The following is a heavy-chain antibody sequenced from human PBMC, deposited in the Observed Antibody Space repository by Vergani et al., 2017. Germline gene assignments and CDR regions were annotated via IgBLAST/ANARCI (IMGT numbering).Heavy chain of an antibody. CDR3: ARDGRIDAEGTELDY. V-gene: IGHV3-30*02. D-gene: IGHD1-14*01. CDR2: IQYDGSDI. J-gene: IGHJ4*02. CDR1: GFSVSNSG. Sequence: VQLLESGGNLVQPGGSLRLSCVASGFSVSNSGMHWVRQTPGKGLEWVAFIQYDGSDIFYADFVEGRFTISRDNAKNMMYLQLNSLRDEDTAVYYCARDGRIDAEGTELDYWGQGTLVTVSS.